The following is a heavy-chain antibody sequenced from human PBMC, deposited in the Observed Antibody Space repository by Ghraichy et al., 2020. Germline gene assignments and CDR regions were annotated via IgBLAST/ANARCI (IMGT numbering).Heavy chain of an antibody. Sequence: SETLSLTCTVSGGSIRSRFWSWIRQSPGNGLEWIGYISHSGSTNYNPSLKSRVSISLDTSKNQFSLKVRSVTAADTAVYYCARDRSGTYFSFEYWGQGTLVTVSS. D-gene: IGHD1-26*01. V-gene: IGHV4-59*11. J-gene: IGHJ4*02. CDR1: GGSIRSRF. CDR3: ARDRSGTYFSFEY. CDR2: ISHSGST.